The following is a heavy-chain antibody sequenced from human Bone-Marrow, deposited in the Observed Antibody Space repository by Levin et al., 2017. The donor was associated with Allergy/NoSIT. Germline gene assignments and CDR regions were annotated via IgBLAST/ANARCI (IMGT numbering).Heavy chain of an antibody. J-gene: IGHJ3*02. V-gene: IGHV3-74*01. D-gene: IGHD3-9*01. CDR3: ARELIRPHPTLPGFQTDALDI. CDR1: GFTLSTYW. CDR2: INSDGSRS. Sequence: GESLKISCAASGFTLSTYWMHWARQAPGKGLVWVTRINSDGSRSDYADSVKGRFTISRDNAKNTLYLQMDSLRFEDTAVYYCARELIRPHPTLPGFQTDALDIWGQGTMVTVSS.